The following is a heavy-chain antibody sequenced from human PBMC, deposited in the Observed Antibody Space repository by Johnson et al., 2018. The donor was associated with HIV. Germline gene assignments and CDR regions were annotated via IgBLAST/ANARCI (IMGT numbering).Heavy chain of an antibody. J-gene: IGHJ3*02. D-gene: IGHD3-3*01. CDR2: VYSGGNT. CDR1: GFTVSSNY. V-gene: IGHV3-66*02. CDR3: AKDRGESEKEEWPSDYYDFGRDYPGQDPRGVVGTFDI. Sequence: VQLVESGGGLVQPGGSLRLSCAASGFTVSSNYMSWVRQAPEMGLVWVSIVYSGGNTYYADSVRGRFTISRDHAKNTLFLQMDSLRPDAPAVYYCAKDRGESEKEEWPSDYYDFGRDYPGQDPRGVVGTFDIWGQGTMVTVSS.